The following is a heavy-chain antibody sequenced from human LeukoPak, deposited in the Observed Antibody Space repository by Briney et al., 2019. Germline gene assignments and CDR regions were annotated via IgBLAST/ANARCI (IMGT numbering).Heavy chain of an antibody. J-gene: IGHJ6*02. D-gene: IGHD2-2*01. Sequence: KPGEYLQISCKGSGYSFSTHWIGWVRQMPGKGLEWMAIIYPGDSDTRYIPSRQGHVTISADKSISTAYLQWSSLKASDTAMYYCARLGYCSSRSCYYGMDVWGQGTTVTVSS. CDR3: ARLGYCSSRSCYYGMDV. CDR1: GYSFSTHW. CDR2: IYPGDSDT. V-gene: IGHV5-51*01.